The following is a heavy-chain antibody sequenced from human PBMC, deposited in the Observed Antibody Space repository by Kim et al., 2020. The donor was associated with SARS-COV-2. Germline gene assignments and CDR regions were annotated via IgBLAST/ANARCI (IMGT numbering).Heavy chain of an antibody. CDR2: IYHSGST. CDR3: ARAWSKVGATTFDY. CDR1: GGSISSGGYS. Sequence: SETLSLTCAVSGGSISSGGYSWSWIRQPPGKGLEWIGYIYHSGSTYYNPSLKSRVTISVDRSKNQFSLKLSSVTAADTAVYYCARAWSKVGATTFDYWGQGTLVTVSS. J-gene: IGHJ4*02. V-gene: IGHV4-30-2*01. D-gene: IGHD1-26*01.